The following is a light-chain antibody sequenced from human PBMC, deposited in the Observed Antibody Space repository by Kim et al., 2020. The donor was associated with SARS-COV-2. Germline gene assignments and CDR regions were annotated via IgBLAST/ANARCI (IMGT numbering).Light chain of an antibody. J-gene: IGLJ2*01. CDR1: SGHSSYS. Sequence: QLVLTQSPSASASLGASVKLTCTLTSGHSSYSIAWHQQQPGKGPRYLMKINSDGSHSKGDEIPDRFSGSSSGAERHLTISSLQSEDEADYYCQTWGTGIRGVFGGGTKVTVL. CDR2: INSDGSH. CDR3: QTWGTGIRGV. V-gene: IGLV4-69*01.